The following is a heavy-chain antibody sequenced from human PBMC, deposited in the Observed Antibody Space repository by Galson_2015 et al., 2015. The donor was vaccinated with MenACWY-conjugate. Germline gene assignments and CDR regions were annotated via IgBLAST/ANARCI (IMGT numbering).Heavy chain of an antibody. CDR1: GYSFSSYW. V-gene: IGHV5-51*03. D-gene: IGHD3-3*01. CDR2: IHPGDSDT. J-gene: IGHJ6*03. Sequence: QSGAGVKKPGESLKISCKASGYSFSSYWIGWGRQMPGKGPEWMGIIHPGDSDTRYNPSFEGQVTISVDTTLSTAYLQWSSLKASDAAMHSCAKLGSLRFFERDNYDVDVRGKGTSVNVSS. CDR3: AKLGSLRFFERDNYDVDV.